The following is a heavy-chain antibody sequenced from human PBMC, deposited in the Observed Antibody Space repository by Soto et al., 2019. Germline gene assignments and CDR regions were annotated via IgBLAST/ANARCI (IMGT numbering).Heavy chain of an antibody. CDR3: AKDRLAGDFDY. D-gene: IGHD2-21*01. CDR2: ISATGGST. CDR1: GFAFNNYS. J-gene: IGHJ4*02. V-gene: IGHV3-23*01. Sequence: GGSLILSCAASGFAFNNYSMNWVRQAPGKGLEWVATISATGGSTYYADSVKGRFTISRDNSKNTLYLQMNGLRVEDTAVYYCAKDRLAGDFDYWGQGTQVTVSS.